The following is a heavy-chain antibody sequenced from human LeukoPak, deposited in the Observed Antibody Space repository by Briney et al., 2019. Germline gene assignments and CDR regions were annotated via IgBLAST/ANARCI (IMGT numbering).Heavy chain of an antibody. V-gene: IGHV3-74*01. Sequence: PGGSLRLSCAASRFTFSSYWMHWLRHAPGKGLVWVSRIYSDGSRLGSAHSVKGRLTISRDNAKNTLYLQMNSLRIEDTAVYDCARRAGGSWSGLIDYWGQGTLVTVSS. CDR1: RFTFSSYW. J-gene: IGHJ4*02. CDR3: ARRAGGSWSGLIDY. D-gene: IGHD6-13*01. CDR2: IYSDGSRL.